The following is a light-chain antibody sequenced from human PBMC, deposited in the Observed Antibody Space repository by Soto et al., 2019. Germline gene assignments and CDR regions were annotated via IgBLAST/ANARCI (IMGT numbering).Light chain of an antibody. CDR2: SND. V-gene: IGLV1-44*01. Sequence: QSALTQPASVSGTPGQRVSISCSGGSSNIGTNTVNWYQHLPGTAPKLLIFSNDERPSGVPDRFSGSKSGTSASLAISGLQSDDEADYYCATWDDSLNGVVFGGGTKVTVL. CDR3: ATWDDSLNGVV. J-gene: IGLJ2*01. CDR1: SSNIGTNT.